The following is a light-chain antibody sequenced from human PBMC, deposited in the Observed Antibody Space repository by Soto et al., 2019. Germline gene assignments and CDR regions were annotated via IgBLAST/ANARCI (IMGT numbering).Light chain of an antibody. V-gene: IGKV3-20*01. J-gene: IGKJ1*01. CDR2: GAS. CDR3: QQYGSSGT. Sequence: EIVLTQSPGTLSLSPGERATLSCRASQSVSNNFLAWYQQNPGQAPRLLIYGASNRATGIPDRFSGSGSGADFTLTISRLEPEDFAVYYCQQYGSSGTFGQGTKVDIK. CDR1: QSVSNNF.